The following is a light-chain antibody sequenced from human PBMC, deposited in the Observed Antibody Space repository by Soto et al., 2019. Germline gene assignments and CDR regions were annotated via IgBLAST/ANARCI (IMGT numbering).Light chain of an antibody. CDR1: SSDVGAYNY. Sequence: QSALTQPPSASGSPGQSVTISCTGTSSDVGAYNYVSWYQQHAGKAPKLVIYEVTKRPSGVPDRFSGSKSANTASLTVSGLQAEDEADYYGSSFASSNTWVFGGGPKLTVL. CDR2: EVT. J-gene: IGLJ3*02. V-gene: IGLV2-8*01. CDR3: SSFASSNTWV.